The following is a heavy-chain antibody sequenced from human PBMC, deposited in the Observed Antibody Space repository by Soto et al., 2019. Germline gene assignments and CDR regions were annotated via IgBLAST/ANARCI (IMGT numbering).Heavy chain of an antibody. Sequence: QVQLQESGPGLVKPSGTLSLTCVVSGVSISSSSNWWSWVRQPPGKGLEWIGEIHHSGRVNYNPSIKIRLLISMDKSKNQLCLDLMFVTAADTAVYYCAKDVGSAVREFMPDSWFDPWGQGIQVTVSP. D-gene: IGHD3-10*01. V-gene: IGHV4-4*02. CDR2: IHHSGRV. CDR1: GVSISSSSNW. J-gene: IGHJ5*02. CDR3: AKDVGSAVREFMPDSWFDP.